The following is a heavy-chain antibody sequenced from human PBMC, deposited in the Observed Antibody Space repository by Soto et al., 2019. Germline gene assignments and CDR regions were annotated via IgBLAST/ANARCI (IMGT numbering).Heavy chain of an antibody. CDR3: ARANYGSGNGYFVY. CDR1: GFTYSSYA. V-gene: IGHV3-30-3*01. CDR2: ISYDGSNK. Sequence: QVQLVESGGGVVQPGRSLRLSCAASGFTYSSYAMHWVCQGPGKGLEWVAVISYDGSNKYYADSVKGRFTISIDNSKNTLYLQMNSLRAEDTAVYYCARANYGSGNGYFVYWGQGTLVTVSS. D-gene: IGHD3-10*01. J-gene: IGHJ4*02.